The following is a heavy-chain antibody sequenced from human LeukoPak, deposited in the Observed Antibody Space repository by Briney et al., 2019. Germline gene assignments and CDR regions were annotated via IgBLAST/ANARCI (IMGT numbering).Heavy chain of an antibody. J-gene: IGHJ4*02. D-gene: IGHD3-9*01. Sequence: GASVKVSCKASGYTFTSYGISWVRQAPGQGLEWMGWISAYNGNTNYAQKLQGRVTMTTDTSTSTAYMELRSLRSDDTAAYYCARDSYYDILTGYVDYWGQGTLVTVSS. CDR3: ARDSYYDILTGYVDY. V-gene: IGHV1-18*01. CDR2: ISAYNGNT. CDR1: GYTFTSYG.